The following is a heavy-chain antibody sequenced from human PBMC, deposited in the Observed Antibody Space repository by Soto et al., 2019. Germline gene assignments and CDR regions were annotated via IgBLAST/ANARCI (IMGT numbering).Heavy chain of an antibody. Sequence: PGGSLRLSCAASGFTFSSYAMSWVRQAPGKGLEWVSAISGSGGSTYYADSVKGRFTISRDNSKNTLYLQMNSLRAEDTAVYYCAKGGHYCSSTSCYTLRYRSGSLLECFDPWGQGTLVTVSS. CDR1: GFTFSSYA. V-gene: IGHV3-23*01. CDR2: ISGSGGST. J-gene: IGHJ5*02. CDR3: AKGGHYCSSTSCYTLRYRSGSLLECFDP. D-gene: IGHD2-2*02.